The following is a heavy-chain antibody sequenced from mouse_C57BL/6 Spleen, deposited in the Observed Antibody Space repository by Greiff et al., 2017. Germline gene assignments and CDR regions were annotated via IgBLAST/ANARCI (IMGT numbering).Heavy chain of an antibody. D-gene: IGHD1-1*01. CDR1: GFTFSDFY. CDR2: SRNKANDYTT. CDR3: ARDALYYGSSFYAMDY. Sequence: EVQLVESGGGLVQSGRSLRLSCATSGFTFSDFYMEWVRQAPGKGLEWIAASRNKANDYTTEYSASVKGRFIVSRDTSQSILYLQMNALRAEDTAIYYCARDALYYGSSFYAMDYWGQGTSVTVSS. V-gene: IGHV7-1*01. J-gene: IGHJ4*01.